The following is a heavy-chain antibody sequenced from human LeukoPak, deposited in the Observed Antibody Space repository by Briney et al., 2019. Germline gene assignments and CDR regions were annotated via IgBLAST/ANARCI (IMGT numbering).Heavy chain of an antibody. CDR1: GGSISSSTYY. V-gene: IGHV4-39*07. J-gene: IGHJ4*02. Sequence: PSETLSLTCTVSGGSISSSTYYWGWIRQPPGKGLEWIGSIYYSGSTYYNPSLKSRVTISVDTSKNQLSLKLRFVTAADTAVYYCARDPSPGIAAAGTDYFDYWGQGTLVTVSS. CDR2: IYYSGST. D-gene: IGHD6-13*01. CDR3: ARDPSPGIAAAGTDYFDY.